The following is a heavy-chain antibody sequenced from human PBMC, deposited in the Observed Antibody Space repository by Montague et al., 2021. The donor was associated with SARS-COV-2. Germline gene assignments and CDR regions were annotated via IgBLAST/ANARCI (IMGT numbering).Heavy chain of an antibody. CDR3: ARQDIQLRFDL. D-gene: IGHD1-1*01. J-gene: IGHJ2*01. CDR2: SRYGGTS. V-gene: IGHV4-39*01. CDR1: SGSISNDIYY. Sequence: SETLSLTCPVSSGSISNDIYYWGWIRQPPGKGPEWIGGSRYGGTSYYNPSLKSRVTISIDTSKNQCSLKMTAVTAADTAVYFCARQDIQLRFDLWGRGTLVTVSS.